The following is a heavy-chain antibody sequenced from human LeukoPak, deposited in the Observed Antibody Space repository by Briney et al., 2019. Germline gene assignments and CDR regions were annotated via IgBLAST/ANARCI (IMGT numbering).Heavy chain of an antibody. CDR3: TTDHLVGTSFAFDI. Sequence: GGSLRLSCAASGFTFSSYGMSWVRQAPGKGLEWVSAISGSGGSTYYADSVKGRFTISRDNSKNTLYLQMNSLRAEDTAVYYCTTDHLVGTSFAFDIWGQGTMVTVSS. CDR1: GFTFSSYG. CDR2: ISGSGGST. V-gene: IGHV3-23*01. J-gene: IGHJ3*02. D-gene: IGHD2-21*02.